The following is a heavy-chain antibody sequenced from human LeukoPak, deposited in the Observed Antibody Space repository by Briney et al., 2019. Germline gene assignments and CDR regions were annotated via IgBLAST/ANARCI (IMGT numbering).Heavy chain of an antibody. D-gene: IGHD6-19*01. CDR1: GFTFSSYW. CDR2: IKEDGSEK. V-gene: IGHV3-7*01. J-gene: IGHJ4*02. CDR3: ARVRGIAVAGTASIYFDY. Sequence: PGGSLRLSCAASGFTFSSYWMSWVRQAPGKGLEWVANIKEDGSEKYYVDSVKGRFTISRDNAKNSLYLQMNSLRAEDTAVYYCARVRGIAVAGTASIYFDYWGQGTPVTVSS.